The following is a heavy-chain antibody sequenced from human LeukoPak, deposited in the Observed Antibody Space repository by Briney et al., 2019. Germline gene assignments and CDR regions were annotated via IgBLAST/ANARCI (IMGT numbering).Heavy chain of an antibody. CDR1: GYRFTSYW. D-gene: IGHD3-22*01. V-gene: IGHV5-51*01. Sequence: GESLKISCKGFGYRFTSYWIGWVRQMPGKGLGWMGIIYPGDSDTRYSPSFQGQVTISADKSISTAYLQWSSLKASDTAMYYCARTYYYDSSGYYYGYWGQGTLVTVSS. J-gene: IGHJ4*02. CDR3: ARTYYYDSSGYYYGY. CDR2: IYPGDSDT.